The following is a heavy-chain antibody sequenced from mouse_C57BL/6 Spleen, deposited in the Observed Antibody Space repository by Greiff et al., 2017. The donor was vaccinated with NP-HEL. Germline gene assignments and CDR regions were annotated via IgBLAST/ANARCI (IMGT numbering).Heavy chain of an antibody. Sequence: VKVEESGPGLVAPSQSLSITCTVSGFSLPSYGVSWVRQPPGQGLEWLGVIWGDGSTNYHSALLSRLSISKDNSKSQVFLKLNRLQTDDTATYYCAKKGDGYGAWFAYWGQGTLVTVSA. V-gene: IGHV2-3*01. CDR2: IWGDGST. J-gene: IGHJ3*01. CDR3: AKKGDGYGAWFAY. D-gene: IGHD2-2*01. CDR1: GFSLPSYG.